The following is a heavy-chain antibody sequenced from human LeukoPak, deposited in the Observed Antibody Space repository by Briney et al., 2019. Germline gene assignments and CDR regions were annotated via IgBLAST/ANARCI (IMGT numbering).Heavy chain of an antibody. J-gene: IGHJ4*02. CDR2: IYTIGST. V-gene: IGHV4-4*07. CDR3: ARDSCRSTRSYEYFDY. Sequence: PSETLSLTCTVSGVSISTYYWSWIRQPAGKGLEWIGRIYTIGSTNYNPSLKSRVTMSVDTSKTQFSLTLSSLTAADPAVYYWARDSCRSTRSYEYFDYWGQGTLVTVSS. CDR1: GVSISTYY. D-gene: IGHD2-2*01.